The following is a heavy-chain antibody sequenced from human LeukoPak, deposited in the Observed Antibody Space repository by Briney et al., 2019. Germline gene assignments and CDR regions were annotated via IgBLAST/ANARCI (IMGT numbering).Heavy chain of an antibody. J-gene: IGHJ4*02. CDR3: ARDHYHKIHSVTVTAPDY. Sequence: PSETLSLTCTVSGGSISSRTFFWGWIRQPPGKGLEWIGSISYSGRIYSNLSLRSRITMSVDTSKNHFSLKLSSVTAADTAVYYCARDHYHKIHSVTVTAPDYWGQGTLVIVSS. V-gene: IGHV4-39*07. CDR1: GGSISSRTFF. D-gene: IGHD2-21*02. CDR2: ISYSGRI.